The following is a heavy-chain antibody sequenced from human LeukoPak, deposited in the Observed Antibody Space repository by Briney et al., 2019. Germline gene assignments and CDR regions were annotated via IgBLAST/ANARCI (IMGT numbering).Heavy chain of an antibody. D-gene: IGHD3-3*01. J-gene: IGHJ5*02. CDR3: ARQYYDFWSGYYGAWFDP. CDR2: MNPNSGNT. V-gene: IGHV1-8*01. Sequence: PGASAKVSCKASGYTFTSYDINWVRQATGQGLEWMGWMNPNSGNTGYAQKFQGRVTMTRNTSISTAYMELSGLRSEDTAVYYCARQYYDFWSGYYGAWFDPWGQGTLVTVSS. CDR1: GYTFTSYD.